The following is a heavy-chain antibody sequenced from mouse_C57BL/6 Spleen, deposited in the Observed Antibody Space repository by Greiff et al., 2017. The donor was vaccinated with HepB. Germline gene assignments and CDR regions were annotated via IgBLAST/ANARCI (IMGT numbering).Heavy chain of an antibody. J-gene: IGHJ2*01. Sequence: VQLQQPGAELVKPGASVKLSCKASGYTFTSYWMQWVKQRPGQGLEWIGEIDPSDSYTNYNQKFKGKATLTVDTSSSTAYMQLSSLTSEDSAVYYCANTLDYWGQGTTLTVSS. V-gene: IGHV1-50*01. CDR3: ANTLDY. CDR2: IDPSDSYT. CDR1: GYTFTSYW.